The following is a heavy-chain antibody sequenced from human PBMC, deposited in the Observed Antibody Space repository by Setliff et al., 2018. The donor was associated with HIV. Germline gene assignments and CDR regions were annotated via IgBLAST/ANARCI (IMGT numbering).Heavy chain of an antibody. CDR3: GSGSPIDY. D-gene: IGHD3-10*01. CDR1: GLTLRNHV. CDR2: LATDESVT. J-gene: IGHJ4*02. Sequence: GGFLRLSCAVSGLTLRNHVMHWVRQAPGKGLEWVAVLATDESVTNYADSVRGRFTISRDDSKNTLFLQMNSLRVDDTAVYYYGSGSPIDYWGQGALVTVSS. V-gene: IGHV3-30*03.